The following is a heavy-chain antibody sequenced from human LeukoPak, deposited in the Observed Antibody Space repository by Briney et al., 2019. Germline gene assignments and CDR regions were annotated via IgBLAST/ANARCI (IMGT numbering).Heavy chain of an antibody. CDR1: GGTFNNFA. V-gene: IGHV1-69*13. CDR2: IIPMSGTA. J-gene: IGHJ4*02. D-gene: IGHD3-3*01. CDR3: ASPVKYYDTWSGYPPFDY. Sequence: SVKVSCKASGGTFNNFAISWVRQAPGQGLEWVGGIIPMSGTANYAQKFQGRVTITADESTSTAYMELSSLRSEDTAIYCCASPVKYYDTWSGYPPFDYWGQGTLVTVSS.